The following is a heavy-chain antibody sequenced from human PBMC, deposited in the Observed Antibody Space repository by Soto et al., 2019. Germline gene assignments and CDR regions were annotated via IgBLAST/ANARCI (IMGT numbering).Heavy chain of an antibody. CDR2: INHSGST. Sequence: SETLSLTCAVYGGSFSGYYWSWIRQPPGKGLEWIGEINHSGSTNYNPSLKSRVTIPVDTSKNQFSLKLSSVTAADTAVYYCARLSIAVAGTNWFDPWGQGTLVTVSS. V-gene: IGHV4-34*01. CDR1: GGSFSGYY. D-gene: IGHD6-19*01. CDR3: ARLSIAVAGTNWFDP. J-gene: IGHJ5*02.